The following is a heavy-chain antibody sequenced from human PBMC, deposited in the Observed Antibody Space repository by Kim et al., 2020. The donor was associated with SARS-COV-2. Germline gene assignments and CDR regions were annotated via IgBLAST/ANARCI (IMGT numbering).Heavy chain of an antibody. V-gene: IGHV4-59*08. CDR3: ARHKRGYSSSLEFDY. Sequence: SETLSLTCTVSGGSISSYYWSWIQQPPGKGLEWIGYIYYSGSTNYNPSLKSRVTISVDTSKNQFSLKLSSVTAADTAVYYCARHKRGYSSSLEFDYWGQGTLVTVSS. J-gene: IGHJ4*02. CDR2: IYYSGST. D-gene: IGHD6-13*01. CDR1: GGSISSYY.